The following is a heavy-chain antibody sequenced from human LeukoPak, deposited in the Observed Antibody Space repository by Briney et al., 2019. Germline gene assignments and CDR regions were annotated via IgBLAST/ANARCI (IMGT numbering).Heavy chain of an antibody. Sequence: SETLSLTCAVSGGSISSGGYSWSWIRQPPGKGLEWIGYIYHSGSTYYNPSLKSRVTISVDRSKNQFSLKLSSVTAADTAVYYCARAGGYSGYPSYYGMDVWGQGTTVTVSS. J-gene: IGHJ6*02. V-gene: IGHV4-30-2*01. CDR1: GGSISSGGYS. CDR3: ARAGGYSGYPSYYGMDV. D-gene: IGHD5-12*01. CDR2: IYHSGST.